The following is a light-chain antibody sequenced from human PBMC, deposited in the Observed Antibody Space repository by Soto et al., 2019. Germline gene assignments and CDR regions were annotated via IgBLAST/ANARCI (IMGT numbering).Light chain of an antibody. Sequence: IVLTQSPGTLSVSPGERVILSCRASQTLRNELAGYQQTPGQAPSLLISCGFTRATAIPARFSGSGSGTEFTITINSLQSEGFAIYDCPQHKACPLTFGQGTKRDLK. J-gene: IGKJ3*01. CDR3: PQHKACPLT. CDR1: QTLRNE. V-gene: IGKV3-15*01. CDR2: CGF.